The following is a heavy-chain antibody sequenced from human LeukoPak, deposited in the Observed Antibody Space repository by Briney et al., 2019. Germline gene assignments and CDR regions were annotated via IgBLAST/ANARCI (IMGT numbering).Heavy chain of an antibody. D-gene: IGHD2-2*01. CDR2: ISYDGSNK. CDR3: ARKSCSSTSCYSHFDY. CDR1: GFTFSSYA. Sequence: GGSLRLSCAASGFTFSSYAMHWVRQAPGKGLEWVAVISYDGSNKYYADSVKGRFTTSRDNSKNTLYLQMNSLRAEDTAVYYCARKSCSSTSCYSHFDYWGQGTLVTVSS. V-gene: IGHV3-30*04. J-gene: IGHJ4*02.